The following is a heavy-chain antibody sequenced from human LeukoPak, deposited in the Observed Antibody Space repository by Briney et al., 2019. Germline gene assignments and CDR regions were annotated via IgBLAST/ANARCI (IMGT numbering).Heavy chain of an antibody. Sequence: GGSLTLSCAASGFTVSSNYMSWVRQAPAKGLEWVSVIYSGGSTYYADSVKGRFTISRDNSKNTLYLQMNSLRAEDTAVYYCCTMIVLPSDYWGQGTLVTVSS. CDR2: IYSGGST. CDR1: GFTVSSNY. D-gene: IGHD3-22*01. CDR3: CTMIVLPSDY. V-gene: IGHV3-66*01. J-gene: IGHJ4*02.